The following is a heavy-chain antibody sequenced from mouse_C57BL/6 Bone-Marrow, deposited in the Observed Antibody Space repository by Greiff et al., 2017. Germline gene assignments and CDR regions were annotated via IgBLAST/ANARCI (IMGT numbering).Heavy chain of an antibody. V-gene: IGHV1-4*01. CDR3: ARCTTMDY. J-gene: IGHJ4*01. CDR2: INPSSGYT. D-gene: IGHD1-1*01. CDR1: GYTFTSYT. Sequence: QVQLQQSGAELARPGASVKMSCKASGYTFTSYTIHWVKQRPGQGLEWIGYINPSSGYTKYNQKFKDKATLTADKSSSTAYMQLSSLTSEDSAVYYCARCTTMDYWGQGTSVTVSS.